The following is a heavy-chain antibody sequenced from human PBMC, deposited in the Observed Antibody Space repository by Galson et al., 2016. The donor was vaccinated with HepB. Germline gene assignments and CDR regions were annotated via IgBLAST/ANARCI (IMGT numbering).Heavy chain of an antibody. CDR3: ARRRDTASSARYFDY. J-gene: IGHJ4*02. CDR1: GYSFTSYW. V-gene: IGHV5-51*01. D-gene: IGHD1-26*01. CDR2: IYPGDSDT. Sequence: SGAEVKKPGESLEISGKGSGYSFTSYWIAWVRQMPGKGLEWMGIIYPGDSDTRYSPSFQGQVTISVDKPISTAYLQWSSLKASDTAMYFCARRRDTASSARYFDYWAQGTLVTVSS.